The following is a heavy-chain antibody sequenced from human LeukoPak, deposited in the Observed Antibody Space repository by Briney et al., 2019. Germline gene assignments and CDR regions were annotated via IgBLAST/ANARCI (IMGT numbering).Heavy chain of an antibody. CDR3: ARDHYDFWSGYYGWFDP. Sequence: SETLSLTCTVSGGSISSGDHYWSWIRQPPGKGLEWIGYIYYSGSTYYNPSLKSRVTISVDTSKNQFSLKLSSVTAADTAVYYCARDHYDFWSGYYGWFDPWGQGTLVTVSS. CDR1: GGSISSGDHY. J-gene: IGHJ5*02. V-gene: IGHV4-30-4*08. D-gene: IGHD3-3*01. CDR2: IYYSGST.